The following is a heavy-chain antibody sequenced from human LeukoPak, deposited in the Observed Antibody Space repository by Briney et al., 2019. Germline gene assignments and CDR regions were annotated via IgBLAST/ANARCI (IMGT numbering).Heavy chain of an antibody. D-gene: IGHD6-13*01. V-gene: IGHV4-59*08. CDR2: IYYSGST. Sequence: SETLSLTCTVSGGSISSYYWSWIRQPPGKGLEWIGYIYYSGSTNYNPSLKSQVTISVDTSKNQFSLKLSSVTAADTAVYYCARHLSAAGYYFDYWGQGTLVTVSS. J-gene: IGHJ4*02. CDR3: ARHLSAAGYYFDY. CDR1: GGSISSYY.